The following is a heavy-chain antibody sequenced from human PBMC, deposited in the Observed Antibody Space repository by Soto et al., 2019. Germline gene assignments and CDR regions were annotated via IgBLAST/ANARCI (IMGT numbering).Heavy chain of an antibody. D-gene: IGHD2-2*01. CDR2: ISYDGSNK. J-gene: IGHJ4*02. CDR3: ARDPTPGYCSSTSCYYFDY. CDR1: GFTFSSYA. Sequence: GESLKISCAASGFTFSSYAMHWVRQAPGKGLEWVAVISYDGSNKYYADSVKGRFTISRDNSKNTLYLQMNSLRAEDTAVYYCARDPTPGYCSSTSCYYFDYWGQGTLVTVSS. V-gene: IGHV3-30-3*01.